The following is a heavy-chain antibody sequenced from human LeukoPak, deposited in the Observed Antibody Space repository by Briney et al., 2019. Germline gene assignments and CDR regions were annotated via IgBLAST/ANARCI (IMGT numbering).Heavy chain of an antibody. D-gene: IGHD3-10*01. V-gene: IGHV3-33*06. CDR1: GFTFSGSG. CDR2: IWYDGSNK. Sequence: GGSLRLSCEVSGFTFSGSGFHWVRQAPGKGLEWVAVIWYDGSNKYYADSVRGRFTISRDNSKNTVYLQMNSLRAEDTAVYYCANIRGTAGTYSYSGMDVWGQGTTVIVSS. J-gene: IGHJ6*02. CDR3: ANIRGTAGTYSYSGMDV.